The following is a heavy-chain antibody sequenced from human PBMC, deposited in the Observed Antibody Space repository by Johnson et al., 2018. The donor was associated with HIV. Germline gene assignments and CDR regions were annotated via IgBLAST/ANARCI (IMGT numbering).Heavy chain of an antibody. V-gene: IGHV3-30*04. CDR3: AKEIWETYGGFMVGDAFDL. CDR2: ISYDGSNK. CDR1: GFTFSSYA. J-gene: IGHJ3*01. D-gene: IGHD4/OR15-4a*01. Sequence: QVQLVESGGGVVQPGGSLRLSCAASGFTFSSYAMHWVRQAPGKGLEWVAVISYDGSNKYYADSVKGRFTISRDNSKNTLYLQMNSLRDEDTAVYYCAKEIWETYGGFMVGDAFDLWGQGTMVAVSS.